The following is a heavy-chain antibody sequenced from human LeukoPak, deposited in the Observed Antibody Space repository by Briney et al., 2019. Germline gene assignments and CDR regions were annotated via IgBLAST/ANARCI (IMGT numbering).Heavy chain of an antibody. CDR2: ISYDGSNK. Sequence: PGRSLRLSCAASGFTFSSYAMHWVRQAPGKGLEWVAVISYDGSNKYYADSVKGRFTISRDNSKNTLYLQMNSLRAEDTAVYYCARGSGSYPLDYWGQGTLVTVSS. CDR1: GFTFSSYA. V-gene: IGHV3-30-3*01. CDR3: ARGSGSYPLDY. J-gene: IGHJ4*02. D-gene: IGHD3-10*01.